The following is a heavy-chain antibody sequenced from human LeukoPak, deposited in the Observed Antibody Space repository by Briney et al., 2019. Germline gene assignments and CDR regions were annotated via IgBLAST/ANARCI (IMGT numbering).Heavy chain of an antibody. V-gene: IGHV4-59*08. CDR2: IYYSGST. J-gene: IGHJ4*02. CDR3: ARQVRGLRRSGYYFDY. D-gene: IGHD5-12*01. Sequence: SETLSLTCTVSGGSISSYYWSWIRQPTGKGLEWIGYIYYSGSTNHNPSLKSRVTISVDTSKNQFSLKLSSVTAADTAVYYCARQVRGLRRSGYYFDYWGQGTLVTVSS. CDR1: GGSISSYY.